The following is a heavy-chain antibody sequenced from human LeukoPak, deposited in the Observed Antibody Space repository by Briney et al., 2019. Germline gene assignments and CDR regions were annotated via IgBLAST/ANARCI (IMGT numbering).Heavy chain of an antibody. Sequence: ASVKVSCKASGGTFSNYAISWVRQAPGQGLEWMGGIIPIFGTANYAQKFRGRVTITADESTSTAYMELSSLRSEDTAVYYCASDSSGPRYYFDYWGQGTLVTVSS. CDR2: IIPIFGTA. J-gene: IGHJ4*02. CDR1: GGTFSNYA. D-gene: IGHD6-19*01. CDR3: ASDSSGPRYYFDY. V-gene: IGHV1-69*13.